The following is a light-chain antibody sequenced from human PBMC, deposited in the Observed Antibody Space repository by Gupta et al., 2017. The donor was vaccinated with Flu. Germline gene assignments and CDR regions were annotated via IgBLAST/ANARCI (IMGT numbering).Light chain of an antibody. CDR3: QSYDDTNHWV. CDR2: VDD. V-gene: IGLV6-57*03. CDR1: GGNIASNF. J-gene: IGLJ3*02. Sequence: NFLLTQPHSVSESPGKTVTISCTRSGGNIASNFVQWYRQSPGKAPTTVIFVDDLRASGVSDRFSGSVDSSSNSASLTISGLKTEDEADYYCQSYDDTNHWVFGGGTRLTVL.